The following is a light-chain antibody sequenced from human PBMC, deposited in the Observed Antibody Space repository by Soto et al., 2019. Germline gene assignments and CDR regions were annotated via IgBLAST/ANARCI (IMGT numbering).Light chain of an antibody. CDR2: DVS. J-gene: IGLJ3*02. V-gene: IGLV2-14*01. CDR1: SSDVGGYNY. CDR3: SSYTSLSCGV. Sequence: QSALTQPASVSGSPGQSITISCTGTSSDVGGYNYVYRYQQHPGKAPKLMIYDVSNRASGVSNRFSGSKSGNTASLNISGLQAEDEADYYCSSYTSLSCGVFGGGTKLTVL.